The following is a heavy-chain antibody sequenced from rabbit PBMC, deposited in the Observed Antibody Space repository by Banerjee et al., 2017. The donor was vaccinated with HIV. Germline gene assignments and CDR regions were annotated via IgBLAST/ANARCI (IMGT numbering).Heavy chain of an antibody. V-gene: IGHV1S37*01. CDR1: GFDLSSYH. J-gene: IGHJ3*01. CDR3: ARSDVGIGWAFTL. D-gene: IGHD1-1*01. CDR2: ISYGGST. Sequence: QEQLEESGGGLVKPEGSLTLTCKASGFDLSSYHMGWVRQAPGKGLEYIGYISYGGSTWYANWVNGRFTISKTSSTTVTLQMTSLTAADTATYFCARSDVGIGWAFTLWGQGTLVTVS.